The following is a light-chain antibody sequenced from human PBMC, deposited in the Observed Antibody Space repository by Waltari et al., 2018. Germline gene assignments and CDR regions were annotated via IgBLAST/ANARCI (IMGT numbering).Light chain of an antibody. Sequence: QSALTQPASVSGSPGQSVTISCTGTSSDGGNYNYVSWYQQLPGKAPKLTIFDVTKLPFGFSNRFSGSKSGNTASLTISGLQADDEAEYYCSSFTGSTSPYVFGTGTKVTVL. CDR3: SSFTGSTSPYV. CDR1: SSDGGNYNY. V-gene: IGLV2-14*03. J-gene: IGLJ1*01. CDR2: DVT.